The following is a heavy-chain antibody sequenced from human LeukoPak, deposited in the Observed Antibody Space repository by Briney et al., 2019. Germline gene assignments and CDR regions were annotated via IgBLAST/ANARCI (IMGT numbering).Heavy chain of an antibody. CDR2: ISGSGVSA. CDR1: GFTFSSYA. Sequence: GGSLRLSCAASGFTFSSYAMSWVRQAPGKGLEWVSAISGSGVSAYYADSVRGRFTISRDNSKNTLYLQMNSLRAENTAGYYSAWILTAADKRYWVQGTVVTV. J-gene: IGHJ4*02. D-gene: IGHD6-13*01. V-gene: IGHV3-23*01. CDR3: AWILTAADKRY.